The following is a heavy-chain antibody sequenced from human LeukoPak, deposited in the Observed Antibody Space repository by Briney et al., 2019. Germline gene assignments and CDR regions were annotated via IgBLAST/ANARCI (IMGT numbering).Heavy chain of an antibody. Sequence: GASVKVSCKASGYTFTGYYVHWVRQAPGQGLEWMGWINPNSGGTNYAQKFQGRVTMTGDTSISTAYMELSRLRSDDTAVYYCARGGLAGIYYCYYMDVWGKGTTVTVSS. CDR1: GYTFTGYY. CDR3: ARGGLAGIYYCYYMDV. D-gene: IGHD2-15*01. CDR2: INPNSGGT. V-gene: IGHV1-2*02. J-gene: IGHJ6*03.